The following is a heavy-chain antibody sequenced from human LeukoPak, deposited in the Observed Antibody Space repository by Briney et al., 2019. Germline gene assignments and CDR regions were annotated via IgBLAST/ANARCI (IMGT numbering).Heavy chain of an antibody. CDR2: IKQDGSET. V-gene: IGHV3-7*01. J-gene: IGHJ5*02. Sequence: GGSLRLSCAASGFTFSTYWMTWVRQAPGKGLDWVGNIKQDGSETYYADSLKGRFTISRDNAENSLYLQMNSLRVEDTAVYYCTRTTVTINAFDPWGQGTLVTVSS. CDR3: TRTTVTINAFDP. D-gene: IGHD4-17*01. CDR1: GFTFSTYW.